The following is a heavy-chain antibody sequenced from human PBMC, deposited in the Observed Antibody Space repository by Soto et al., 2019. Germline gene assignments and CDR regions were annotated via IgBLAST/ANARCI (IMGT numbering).Heavy chain of an antibody. Sequence: SETLSLTCTVSGGSISSSSYYWGWIRQPPGKGLEWIGSIYYSGSTYYNPSLKSRVTISVDTSKNQFSLKLSSVTAADTAVYYCARQANGDYFFYWGQGTLVTVSS. V-gene: IGHV4-39*01. J-gene: IGHJ4*02. CDR2: IYYSGST. D-gene: IGHD4-17*01. CDR1: GGSISSSSYY. CDR3: ARQANGDYFFY.